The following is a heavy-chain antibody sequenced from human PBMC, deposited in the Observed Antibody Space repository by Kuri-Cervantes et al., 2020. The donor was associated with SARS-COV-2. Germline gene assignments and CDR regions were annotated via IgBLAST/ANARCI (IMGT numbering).Heavy chain of an antibody. J-gene: IGHJ5*02. V-gene: IGHV3-30-3*01. Sequence: GGSLRLSCTASGFTFSNAWMSWVRQAPGKGLEWVAVISYDGSNKYYADSVKGRFTISRDNSKNTLYLQMNSLRAEDTAVYYCARGSCSSTSCYYTNWFDPWGQGTLVTVSS. CDR2: ISYDGSNK. CDR3: ARGSCSSTSCYYTNWFDP. D-gene: IGHD2-2*01. CDR1: GFTFSNAW.